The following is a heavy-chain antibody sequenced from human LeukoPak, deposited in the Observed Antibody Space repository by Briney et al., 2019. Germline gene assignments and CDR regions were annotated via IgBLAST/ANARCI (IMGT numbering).Heavy chain of an antibody. CDR1: GGSISSYY. D-gene: IGHD2-15*01. CDR2: IYYSGST. CDR3: AGGGYCSGGSCYDAFDI. V-gene: IGHV4-59*01. Sequence: SETLSLTCTVSGGSISSYYWSWIRQPPGKGLEWIGYIYYSGSTNYNPSLKSRVTISVDTSKNQFSLKLSSVTAADTAVYYCAGGGYCSGGSCYDAFDIWGQGTMVTVSS. J-gene: IGHJ3*02.